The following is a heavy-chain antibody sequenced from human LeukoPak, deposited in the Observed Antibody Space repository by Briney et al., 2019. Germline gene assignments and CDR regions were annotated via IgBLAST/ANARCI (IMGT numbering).Heavy chain of an antibody. J-gene: IGHJ6*02. CDR2: ISDDGSNK. CDR3: ARGRVRGASYYYGMDV. CDR1: GFIFSKFA. Sequence: GGSLRLSCAASGFIFSKFAMHWVRQAPGKGLEWVALISDDGSNKYYADSVNDRFTISRDNSKNTLNVQMNSLRVEDTAVYYCARGRVRGASYYYGMDVWGQGTTVTVSS. D-gene: IGHD2-21*01. V-gene: IGHV3-30-3*01.